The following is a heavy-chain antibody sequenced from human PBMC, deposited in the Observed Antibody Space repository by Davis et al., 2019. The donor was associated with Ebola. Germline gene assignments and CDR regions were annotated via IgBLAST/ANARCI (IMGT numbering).Heavy chain of an antibody. CDR1: GFTFSSYA. Sequence: PGGSLRLSCAASGFTFSSYAMHWVRQAPGKGLEWVAVISYDGSNKYYADSVKGRFTISRDNSKNTLYLQMNSLRAEDTAVYYCARDLYCSGGSCQPNYYYYYGMDVWGQGTTVTVSS. V-gene: IGHV3-30-3*01. CDR3: ARDLYCSGGSCQPNYYYYYGMDV. J-gene: IGHJ6*02. CDR2: ISYDGSNK. D-gene: IGHD2-15*01.